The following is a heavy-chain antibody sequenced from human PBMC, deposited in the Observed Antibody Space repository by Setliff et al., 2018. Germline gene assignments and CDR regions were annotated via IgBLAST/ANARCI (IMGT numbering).Heavy chain of an antibody. V-gene: IGHV1-69*05. CDR1: GGTFSNYD. CDR3: ARERGDIVTTTSYYYYLDV. J-gene: IGHJ6*03. Sequence: SVKVSCKASGGTFSNYDISWMRQAPGQGLEWMGGIIPIFGTTNYAQRFQGRVTITTDESTSTAYMELSSLRSEDTAVYYCARERGDIVTTTSYYYYLDVWGKGTTVTVSS. CDR2: IIPIFGTT. D-gene: IGHD5-12*01.